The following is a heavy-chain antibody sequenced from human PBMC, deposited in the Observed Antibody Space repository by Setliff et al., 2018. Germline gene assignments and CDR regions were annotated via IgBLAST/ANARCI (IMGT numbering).Heavy chain of an antibody. CDR2: ISPYNGNT. Sequence: ASVKVSCKTSGFRFTNFGFSWVRQAPGQGLEWMGWISPYNGNTNYAQRFQGRVTIITDESTSTAYMELSSLRSEDTAVYFCAREGVDTRSSTDYRYYMDVWGKGTTVTVSS. J-gene: IGHJ6*03. CDR3: AREGVDTRSSTDYRYYMDV. CDR1: GFRFTNFG. D-gene: IGHD5-18*01. V-gene: IGHV1-18*01.